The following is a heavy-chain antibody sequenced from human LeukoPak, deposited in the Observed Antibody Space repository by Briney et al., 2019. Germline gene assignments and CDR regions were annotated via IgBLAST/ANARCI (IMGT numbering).Heavy chain of an antibody. V-gene: IGHV4-59*01. CDR2: IYYSGST. J-gene: IGHJ4*02. D-gene: IGHD4-17*01. CDR1: GGSISSYY. CDR3: AREVYGDYYYFDY. Sequence: SETLSLTCTVSGGSISSYYWSWIRQPPGKGLEWIGYIYYSGSTNYNPSLKSRVTISVDTSKNQFSLKLSSVTAADTAVYYCAREVYGDYYYFDYWGQGTLVSVSS.